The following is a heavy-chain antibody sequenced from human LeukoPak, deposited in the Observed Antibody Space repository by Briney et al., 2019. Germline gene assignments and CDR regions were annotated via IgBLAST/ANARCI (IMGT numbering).Heavy chain of an antibody. V-gene: IGHV1-69*04. CDR3: ARDYYGSGSYYNAFPFDY. Sequence: ASVKVSCKASGGTFSSYAISWVRQAPGQGLEWMGRIIPILGIANYAQKFQGRVTITADKSTSTAYMELSSLRSEDTAVYYCARDYYGSGSYYNAFPFDYWGQGTLVTVSS. D-gene: IGHD3-10*01. CDR1: GGTFSSYA. J-gene: IGHJ4*02. CDR2: IIPILGIA.